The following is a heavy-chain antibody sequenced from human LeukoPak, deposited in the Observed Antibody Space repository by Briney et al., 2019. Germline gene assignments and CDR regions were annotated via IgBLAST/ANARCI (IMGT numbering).Heavy chain of an antibody. V-gene: IGHV3-53*01. CDR3: ARRYFDS. J-gene: IGHJ4*02. CDR1: GLTVSNNY. CDR2: VYSGGST. Sequence: PGGSLRLSCAASGLTVSNNYMSWVRQPPGKGLEWVSVVYSGGSTYYADSVKGRFTISRDNTKNSLYLQMNSLRAEDTAVYYCARRYFDSWGQGTLVTVSS.